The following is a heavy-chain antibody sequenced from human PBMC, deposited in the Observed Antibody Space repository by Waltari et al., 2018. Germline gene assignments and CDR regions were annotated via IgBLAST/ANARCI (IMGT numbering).Heavy chain of an antibody. V-gene: IGHV3-30*02. CDR3: AAYTGSPSRPGPPSL. J-gene: IGHJ4*02. Sequence: VQLLESGGGVGQPGGSVRVSCATVGLTLSSYGMHWARRGPGKGLEWVAFIGYDKNEKYYQDSVKGRFTISRDNSRNNLYLQMDSLTPEDTGVYYCAAYTGSPSRPGPPSLWGRGTLVTVAS. D-gene: IGHD1-26*01. CDR2: IGYDKNEK. CDR1: GLTLSSYG.